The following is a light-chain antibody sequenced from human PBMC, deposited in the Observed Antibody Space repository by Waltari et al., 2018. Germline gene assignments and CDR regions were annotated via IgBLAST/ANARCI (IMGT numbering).Light chain of an antibody. CDR2: GAS. CDR1: QSVANY. Sequence: VIFTQSPATLSLSPGERATLSCRASQSVANYLAWYQQKPGQAPRLLIYGASSRATGIPDRFSGTGSGTEFTLTISSLEPEDFAVYFCQRYSNSPLTFGGGTKVEIK. V-gene: IGKV3-11*01. J-gene: IGKJ4*01. CDR3: QRYSNSPLT.